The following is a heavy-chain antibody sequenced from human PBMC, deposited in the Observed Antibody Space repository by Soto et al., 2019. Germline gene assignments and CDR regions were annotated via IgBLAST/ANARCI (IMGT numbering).Heavy chain of an antibody. CDR2: MNPNSGNT. CDR3: ARGTGLAAAGADDY. D-gene: IGHD6-13*01. CDR1: GYTFTSYD. Sequence: ASVQVSCKASGYTFTSYDINWVRQATGQGLEWMGWMNPNSGNTGYAQKFQGRVTMTRNTSISTAYMELSSLRSEDTAVYYCARGTGLAAAGADDYWGQGTLVTVSS. V-gene: IGHV1-8*01. J-gene: IGHJ4*02.